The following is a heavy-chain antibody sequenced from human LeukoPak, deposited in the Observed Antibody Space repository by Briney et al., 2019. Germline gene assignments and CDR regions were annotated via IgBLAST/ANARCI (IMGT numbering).Heavy chain of an antibody. Sequence: GGSLRLSCAASGFTFSSYSMNWVHQAPGKGLEWVSSISSSSYIYYADSVKGRFTISRDNAKNSLYLQMNSLRAEDTAVYYCARDLYSYGLYYFDYWGQGTLVTVSS. V-gene: IGHV3-21*01. CDR3: ARDLYSYGLYYFDY. J-gene: IGHJ4*02. D-gene: IGHD5-18*01. CDR2: ISSSSYI. CDR1: GFTFSSYS.